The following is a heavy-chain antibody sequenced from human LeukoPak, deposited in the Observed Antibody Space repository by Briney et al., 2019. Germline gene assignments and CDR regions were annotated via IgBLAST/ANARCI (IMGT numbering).Heavy chain of an antibody. CDR3: AKDRAVVGATTDFDY. CDR1: GFTFSNYW. J-gene: IGHJ4*02. CDR2: IKQDGSEK. D-gene: IGHD1-26*01. Sequence: GGSLRLSCAASGFTFSNYWLTWVRQAPGQGLEWVANIKQDGSEKHYVDSVKGRFTISRDNAKNSLYLQMNSLRAEDTALYYCAKDRAVVGATTDFDYWGQGTLVTVSS. V-gene: IGHV3-7*03.